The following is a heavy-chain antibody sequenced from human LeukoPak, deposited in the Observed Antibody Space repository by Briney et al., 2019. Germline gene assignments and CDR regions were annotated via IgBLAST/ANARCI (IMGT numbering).Heavy chain of an antibody. CDR2: VKRKGDGATT. Sequence: GGSLRLSCAASGFIFSNAWMHWVRQAPGKGLEWVGRVKRKGDGATTDHAAPVKGRFTVSGDDSKSTLFLQMNSLKIEDTGLYYCTTGPMRSATGAFDIWGRGTMVTVSS. CDR1: GFIFSNAW. D-gene: IGHD6-13*01. J-gene: IGHJ3*02. CDR3: TTGPMRSATGAFDI. V-gene: IGHV3-15*05.